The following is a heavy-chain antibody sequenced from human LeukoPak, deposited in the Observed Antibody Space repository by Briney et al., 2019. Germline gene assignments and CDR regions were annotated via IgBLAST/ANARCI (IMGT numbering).Heavy chain of an antibody. CDR2: IYYSGST. Sequence: SETLSLTCTVSGASISSTTYYWGWIRQPPRKGLEWIASIYYSGSTYYNPSLKSRVTISVDTSKNQFSLKLSSVTAADTAVYYCARHRTIYYDNGGYWVWGQGTLVTVSS. V-gene: IGHV4-39*01. J-gene: IGHJ4*02. CDR1: GASISSTTYY. CDR3: ARHRTIYYDNGGYWV. D-gene: IGHD3-22*01.